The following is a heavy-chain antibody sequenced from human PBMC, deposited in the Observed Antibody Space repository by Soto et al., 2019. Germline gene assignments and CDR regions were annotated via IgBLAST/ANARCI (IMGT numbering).Heavy chain of an antibody. V-gene: IGHV1-69*13. D-gene: IGHD3-16*02. CDR3: ARHANHHVWGSYRYLYCDY. CDR2: IIPIFGTA. Sequence: SVKVSCKASGGTFSSYAISWVRQAPGQGLEWMGGIIPIFGTANSAQKFQGRVTITADESTSTAYMELSILSSEDTAVYYCARHANHHVWGSYRYLYCDYWGQGAVVTASS. CDR1: GGTFSSYA. J-gene: IGHJ4*02.